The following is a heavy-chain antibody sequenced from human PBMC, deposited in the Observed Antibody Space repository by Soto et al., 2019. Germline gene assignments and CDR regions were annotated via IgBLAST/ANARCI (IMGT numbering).Heavy chain of an antibody. D-gene: IGHD2-15*01. J-gene: IGHJ6*02. Sequence: GGSLRLSCAASGFTFSSYEMNWVRQAPGKGLEWISYIRSGGTTMYYADSVKGRFTISRDNAKNSLYLQLNSLTAEDTAVYYCAGRDGHNRRKAPYYYYYYGMNVWGQGTTVTVSS. V-gene: IGHV3-48*03. CDR1: GFTFSSYE. CDR2: IRSGGTTM. CDR3: AGRDGHNRRKAPYYYYYYGMNV.